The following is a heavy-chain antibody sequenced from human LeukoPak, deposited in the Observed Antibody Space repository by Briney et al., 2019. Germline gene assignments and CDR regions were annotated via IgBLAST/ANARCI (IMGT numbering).Heavy chain of an antibody. CDR1: GVSISSGSYY. J-gene: IGHJ5*02. D-gene: IGHD3-3*01. CDR2: IYTSGST. Sequence: PSETLSLTCTVSGVSISSGSYYWSWIRQPAGKGLEWIGRIYTSGSTNYNPSLKSRVTISVDTSKNQFSLKLSSVTAADTAVYYCARDFYDFWSGNWFDPWGQGTLVTVSS. V-gene: IGHV4-61*02. CDR3: ARDFYDFWSGNWFDP.